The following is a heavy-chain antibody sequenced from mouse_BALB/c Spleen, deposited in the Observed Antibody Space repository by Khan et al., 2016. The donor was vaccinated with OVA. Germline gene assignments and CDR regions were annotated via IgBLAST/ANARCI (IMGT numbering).Heavy chain of an antibody. CDR1: GYSITSEYA. D-gene: IGHD2-4*01. V-gene: IGHV3-2*02. CDR2: INYSGST. J-gene: IGHJ3*01. Sequence: EVQLQESGPGLVKPSQSLSLTCTVTGYSITSEYAWNWIRQFPGNKLEWMGYINYSGSTRFNPSLKSRTSITRDTSKNQFFLQLNSVTTEDTATCYCTRKDYYDYDPFPYWGQGTLVTVSA. CDR3: TRKDYYDYDPFPY.